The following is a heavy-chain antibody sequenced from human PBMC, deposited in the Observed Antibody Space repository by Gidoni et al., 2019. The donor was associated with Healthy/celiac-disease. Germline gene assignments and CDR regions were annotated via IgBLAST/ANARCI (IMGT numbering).Heavy chain of an antibody. Sequence: EVQLLESGGGLVQPGGSLSLSCAASGFTFSSYAMSWVRQAPGKGLEWVSAISGSGGSTYYADSVKGRFTISRDNSKNTLYLQMNSLRAEDTAVYYCAKDLGYYYGSGSYLFDYWGQGTLVTVSS. V-gene: IGHV3-23*01. J-gene: IGHJ4*02. CDR1: GFTFSSYA. CDR2: ISGSGGST. CDR3: AKDLGYYYGSGSYLFDY. D-gene: IGHD3-10*01.